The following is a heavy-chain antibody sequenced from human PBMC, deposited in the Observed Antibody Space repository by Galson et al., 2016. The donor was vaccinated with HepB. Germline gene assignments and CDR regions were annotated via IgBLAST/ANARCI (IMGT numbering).Heavy chain of an antibody. CDR2: ISYDGSNK. Sequence: SLRLSCAASGFTFSNYGMHWVRQAPGKGLEWVTVISYDGSNKHYADSVKGRFTISRDNFKNTLYLQMNSLTAEDTAVYYCAKDSGPRCRGGSCYSGWFDPWGQGSLVTVSS. J-gene: IGHJ5*02. CDR3: AKDSGPRCRGGSCYSGWFDP. D-gene: IGHD2-15*01. V-gene: IGHV3-30*18. CDR1: GFTFSNYG.